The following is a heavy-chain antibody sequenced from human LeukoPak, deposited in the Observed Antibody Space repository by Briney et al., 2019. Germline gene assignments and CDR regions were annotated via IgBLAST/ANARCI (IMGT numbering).Heavy chain of an antibody. CDR2: IYYSGST. CDR1: AVSISSSSYY. J-gene: IGHJ4*02. CDR3: ASHYYYSSGYYLLNY. V-gene: IGHV4-39*01. D-gene: IGHD3-22*01. Sequence: PSETLSLTCTVSAVSISSSSYYWGWIRQPPGKGLEWIGSIYYSGSTYYNPSLKSRVTISVDTSKNQFSLKLSSVTAADTAVYYCASHYYYSSGYYLLNYWGQGTLVTVSS.